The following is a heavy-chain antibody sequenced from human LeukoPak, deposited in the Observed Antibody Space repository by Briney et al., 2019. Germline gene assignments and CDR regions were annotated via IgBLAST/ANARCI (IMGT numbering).Heavy chain of an antibody. J-gene: IGHJ4*02. Sequence: SETLPLTCAVYGGSFSGYYWSWIRQPPGKGLEWIGEINHSGSTNYNPSLKSRVTISVDTSKNQFSLQLSSVTPEDTAVYYCARDQGTLAVADHYFDYWGQGTLVTVSS. CDR3: ARDQGTLAVADHYFDY. V-gene: IGHV4-34*01. CDR1: GGSFSGYY. D-gene: IGHD6-19*01. CDR2: INHSGST.